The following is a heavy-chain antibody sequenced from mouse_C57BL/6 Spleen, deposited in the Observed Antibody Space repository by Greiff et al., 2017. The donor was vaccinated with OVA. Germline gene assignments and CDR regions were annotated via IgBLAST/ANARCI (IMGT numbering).Heavy chain of an antibody. CDR2: INYDGSST. CDR1: GFTFSDYY. D-gene: IGHD2-3*01. J-gene: IGHJ2*01. Sequence: EVQLVESEGGLVQPGSSMKLSCTASGFTFSDYYMAWVRQVPEKGLEWVANINYDGSSTYYLDSLKSRFIISRDNAKNILYLQMSSLKSEDTATYYCARVRDGYFDYWGQGTTLTVSS. V-gene: IGHV5-16*01. CDR3: ARVRDGYFDY.